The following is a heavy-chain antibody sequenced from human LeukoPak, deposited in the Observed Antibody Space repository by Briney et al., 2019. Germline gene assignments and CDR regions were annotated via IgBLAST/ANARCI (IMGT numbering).Heavy chain of an antibody. J-gene: IGHJ5*02. CDR3: ARDAQTYYDILTGYSNWFDP. D-gene: IGHD3-9*01. CDR2: INHSGST. CDR1: GESFSGYY. V-gene: IGHV4-34*01. Sequence: SETLSLTCAVYGESFSGYYWSWIRQPPGKGLEWIGEINHSGSTNYNPSLKSRVTISVDTSKNQFSLKLSSVTAADTAVYYCARDAQTYYDILTGYSNWFDPWGQGTLVTVSS.